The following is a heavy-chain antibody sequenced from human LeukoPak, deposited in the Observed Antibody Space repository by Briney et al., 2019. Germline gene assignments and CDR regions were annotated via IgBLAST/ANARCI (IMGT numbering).Heavy chain of an antibody. CDR2: IFSDDST. Sequence: GGSLRLSCAASGFTVSRHYMSWVRQAPGKGLERVSVIFSDDSTSYADSVKGRFTISRDNSKNTLYLQMNSMRAEDTAVYYCARYYHDYTGYMHYGMDVWGQGTTVTVSS. V-gene: IGHV3-53*01. CDR3: ARYYHDYTGYMHYGMDV. CDR1: GFTVSRHY. J-gene: IGHJ6*02. D-gene: IGHD3-9*01.